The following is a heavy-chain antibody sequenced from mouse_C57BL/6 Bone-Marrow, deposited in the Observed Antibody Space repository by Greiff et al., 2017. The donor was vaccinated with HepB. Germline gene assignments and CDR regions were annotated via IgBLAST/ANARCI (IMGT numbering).Heavy chain of an antibody. CDR1: GFSLTSYG. CDR3: ARNLGRGGFAY. D-gene: IGHD4-1*01. Sequence: QVQLKESGPGLVQPSQSLSITCTVSGFSLTSYGVHWVRQSPGKGLEWLGVIWSGGSTDYNAAFISRLSISKDNSKSQVFFKMNSLQADDTAIYYCARNLGRGGFAYWGQGTLVTVSA. CDR2: IWSGGST. J-gene: IGHJ3*01. V-gene: IGHV2-2*01.